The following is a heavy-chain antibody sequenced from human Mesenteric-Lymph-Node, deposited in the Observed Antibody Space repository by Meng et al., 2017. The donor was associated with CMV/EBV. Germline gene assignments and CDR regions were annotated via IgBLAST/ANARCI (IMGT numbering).Heavy chain of an antibody. V-gene: IGHV1-2*02. CDR2: MNPNSGGT. CDR1: GYTFTTYY. J-gene: IGHJ6*02. D-gene: IGHD4-11*01. CDR3: VRDLKATSVTTRGLYGMDI. Sequence: ASVKVSCKASGYTFTTYYILWIRQAPGQGLEYMGWMNPNSGGTICAQRFVGRVTMTRDTSIATAYMELYRLTSDDTAVYYCVRDLKATSVTTRGLYGMDIWGQGTTVTVSS.